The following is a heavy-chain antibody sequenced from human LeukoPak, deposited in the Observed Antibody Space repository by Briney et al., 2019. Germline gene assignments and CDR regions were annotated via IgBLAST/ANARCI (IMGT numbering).Heavy chain of an antibody. CDR1: GFTVSSNY. CDR2: IYSGGST. CDR3: ARGAYYDSSGYIDY. Sequence: GGSLRLSCAASGFTVSSNYMSWVRQAPGKGLEWVSVIYSGGSTYYADSVKGRFTISRDNSKNTLYLQMNSLRAEDTAVYYCARGAYYDSSGYIDYWGQGTLVTVSS. V-gene: IGHV3-53*01. J-gene: IGHJ4*02. D-gene: IGHD3-22*01.